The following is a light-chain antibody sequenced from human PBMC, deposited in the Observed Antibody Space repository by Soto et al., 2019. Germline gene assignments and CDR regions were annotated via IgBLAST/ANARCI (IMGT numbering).Light chain of an antibody. CDR1: QSISSY. J-gene: IGKJ1*01. CDR2: AAP. V-gene: IGKV1-39*01. Sequence: DIQMTQSPSSLSASVGDRVTITCRASQSISSYLNWYQHKPGKAPKLLIYAAPSLQTGVPSRFSGSRSGTDFALTISSLQRDDFATYYCQQTDSFPRTFGQGTKVEMK. CDR3: QQTDSFPRT.